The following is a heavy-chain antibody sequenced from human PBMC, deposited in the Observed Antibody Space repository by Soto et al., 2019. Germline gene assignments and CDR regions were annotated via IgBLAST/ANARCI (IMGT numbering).Heavy chain of an antibody. CDR3: ARDGYSYGTHYYYYYYGMDV. CDR2: IIPIFGTA. Sequence: GASVKVSCKASGGTFSSYAISWVRQAPGQGLEWMGGIIPIFGTANYAQKFQGRVTITADKSTSTAYMELSSLRSEDTAVYYCARDGYSYGTHYYYYYYGMDVWGQGTTVTVSS. V-gene: IGHV1-69*06. J-gene: IGHJ6*02. CDR1: GGTFSSYA. D-gene: IGHD5-18*01.